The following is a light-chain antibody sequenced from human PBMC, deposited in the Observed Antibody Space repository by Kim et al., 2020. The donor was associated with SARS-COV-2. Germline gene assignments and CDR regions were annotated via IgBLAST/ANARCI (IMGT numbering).Light chain of an antibody. J-gene: IGLJ3*02. V-gene: IGLV6-57*03. CDR1: TGSIVGDY. Sequence: GKTVTIAGTRSTGSIVGDYVQWYQQRPGSAPTSVIYENNRRASGVPDRFSGYIDSSSNSASLTISGLRTEDEADYYCQTNDSDRWVFGGGTKLNVL. CDR2: ENN. CDR3: QTNDSDRWV.